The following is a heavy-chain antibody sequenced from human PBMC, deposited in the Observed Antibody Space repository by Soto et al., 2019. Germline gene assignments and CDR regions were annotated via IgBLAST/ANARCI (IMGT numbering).Heavy chain of an antibody. CDR1: GYTFTDYW. Sequence: GESLKISCKGSGYTFTDYWIGWVRQLPGKGLEWMGIIYPGDSDTRYSPSFQGHVTITADKSTNTAYLQWSTLRASDTAMYYCASQGQDGSSSFYYYYGMDVWGQGPTVTVSS. CDR3: ASQGQDGSSSFYYYYGMDV. V-gene: IGHV5-51*01. J-gene: IGHJ6*02. D-gene: IGHD6-6*01. CDR2: IYPGDSDT.